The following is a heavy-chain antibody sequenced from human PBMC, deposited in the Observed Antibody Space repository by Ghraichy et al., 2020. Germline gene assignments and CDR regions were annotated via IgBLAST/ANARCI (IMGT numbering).Heavy chain of an antibody. J-gene: IGHJ3*02. V-gene: IGHV3-48*02. CDR3: AREDWNYPAGAFDI. CDR1: GFTFSSYS. D-gene: IGHD1-7*01. CDR2: ISSSNSII. Sequence: GSLNISCAASGFTFSSYSMNWVRQAPGKGLEWVSHISSSNSIIYYADSVKGRFTISRDNAKNSLYLQMNSLRDEDTAVYYCAREDWNYPAGAFDIWGQGTMVTVSS.